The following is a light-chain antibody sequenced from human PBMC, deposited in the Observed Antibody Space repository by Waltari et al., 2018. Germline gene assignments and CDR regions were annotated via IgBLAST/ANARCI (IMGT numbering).Light chain of an antibody. Sequence: QSALTQPPSASGFPGKSVTISRTGTRSDIGGYNYVPWSQQHPVKAPKLLIYEVSKRPSGVPDRFSASKSGNTASLTVSGLQAEDEAYYYCSSCAGSVVFGGGTKLTVL. CDR3: SSCAGSVV. J-gene: IGLJ2*01. CDR2: EVS. V-gene: IGLV2-8*01. CDR1: RSDIGGYNY.